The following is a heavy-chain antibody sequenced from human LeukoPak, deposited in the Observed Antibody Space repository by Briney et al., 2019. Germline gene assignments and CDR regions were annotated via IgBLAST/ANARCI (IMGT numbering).Heavy chain of an antibody. CDR2: ISWNSGSI. Sequence: GGSLRLSCAASGFTFDDYAMHWVRQAPGKGLEWVSGISWNSGSIGYADSVKGRFTISRDNAKNSLHLQMNSLRAEDTALYYCAKDIDYDSSGGLDYWGQGTLVTVSS. D-gene: IGHD3-22*01. CDR1: GFTFDDYA. J-gene: IGHJ4*02. CDR3: AKDIDYDSSGGLDY. V-gene: IGHV3-9*01.